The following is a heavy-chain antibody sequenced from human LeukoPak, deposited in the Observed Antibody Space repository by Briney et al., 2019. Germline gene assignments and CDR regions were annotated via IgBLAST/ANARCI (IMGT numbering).Heavy chain of an antibody. Sequence: ASVKVSCKVSGYTPTELSMHWVRQAPGKGLEWMGGFDPEDGETIYAQKFQGRVTMTEDTSTDTAYMELSSLRPEDTAVYYCATAWVSLVPAEPTDDKSYWYFDLWGRGTLVTVSS. CDR2: FDPEDGET. CDR1: GYTPTELS. J-gene: IGHJ2*01. D-gene: IGHD2-2*01. V-gene: IGHV1-24*01. CDR3: ATAWVSLVPAEPTDDKSYWYFDL.